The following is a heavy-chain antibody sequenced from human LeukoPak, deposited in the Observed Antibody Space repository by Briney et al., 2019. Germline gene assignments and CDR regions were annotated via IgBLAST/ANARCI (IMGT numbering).Heavy chain of an antibody. J-gene: IGHJ4*02. V-gene: IGHV4-38-2*02. CDR2: LYAAGNT. Sequence: SETLSPTCAVSGYSISSGYHWGWTRQTPGKGQEWIGSLYAAGNTYYSPSLKSRATISLDKSKNLFSLDLRSVTAADTAVYYCAREIVRGVPGWWGQGTLVTVSS. CDR3: AREIVRGVPGW. CDR1: GYSISSGYH. D-gene: IGHD3-10*01.